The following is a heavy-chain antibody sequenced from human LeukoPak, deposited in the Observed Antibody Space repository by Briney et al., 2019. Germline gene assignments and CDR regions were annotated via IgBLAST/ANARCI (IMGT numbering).Heavy chain of an antibody. CDR3: ARAHTGGNYFDY. CDR2: INPNSGGT. J-gene: IGHJ4*02. V-gene: IGHV1-2*02. D-gene: IGHD3-16*01. Sequence: EASVKVSCKACGYTFTGYYMHWVRQAPGQGLEWMGWINPNSGGTNYAQKFQGRVTMTRDTSISTAYMELSRLRSDDTAVYYCARAHTGGNYFDYWGQGTLVTVSS. CDR1: GYTFTGYY.